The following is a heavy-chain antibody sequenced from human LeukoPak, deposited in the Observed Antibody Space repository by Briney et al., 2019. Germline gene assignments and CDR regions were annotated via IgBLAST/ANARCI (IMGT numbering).Heavy chain of an antibody. Sequence: ASVKVSCTTSGYIFTPHHIHWMRQAPGQGLELLGWVSAANNPEYSQKFQGRVVITRDASTTTSYLELNSLRSEDTAVYYCAMSVEMPPIPSFDYWGQGTLVTVSS. CDR1: GYIFTPHH. J-gene: IGHJ4*02. CDR2: VSAANNP. CDR3: AMSVEMPPIPSFDY. D-gene: IGHD5-24*01. V-gene: IGHV1-3*01.